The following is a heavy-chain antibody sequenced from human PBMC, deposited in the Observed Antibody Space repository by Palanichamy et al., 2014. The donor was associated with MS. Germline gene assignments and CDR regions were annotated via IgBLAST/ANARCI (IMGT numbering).Heavy chain of an antibody. Sequence: VQLVQSGAEVKKPGASVKVSCKASGYTFTSYGISWVRQAPGQGLEWMGWISAYNGNTNYAQKLQGRVTMTTDTSTSTAYMELRSLRSDDTAVYYCARDSSSWYDPRRVWYYGMDVWGQGTTVTVSS. CDR2: ISAYNGNT. D-gene: IGHD6-13*01. J-gene: IGHJ6*02. V-gene: IGHV1-18*04. CDR1: GYTFTSYG. CDR3: ARDSSSWYDPRRVWYYGMDV.